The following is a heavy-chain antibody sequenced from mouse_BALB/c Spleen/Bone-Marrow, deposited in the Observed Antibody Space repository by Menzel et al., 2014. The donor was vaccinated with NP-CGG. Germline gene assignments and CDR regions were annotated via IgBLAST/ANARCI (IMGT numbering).Heavy chain of an antibody. V-gene: IGHV14-3*02. CDR1: GFNIKDTY. J-gene: IGHJ2*01. D-gene: IGHD1-1*01. CDR2: IDPANGNT. CDR3: ARYSYGSRGYYFDY. Sequence: VQLQQSGAELVKPGASVKLSCTASGFNIKDTYMHWVKQRPEQGLEWIGRIDPANGNTKYDPKFQGKATMTADTSSNTAYLQLSSLTSEDTAVYYCARYSYGSRGYYFDYWGQGTTLTVSS.